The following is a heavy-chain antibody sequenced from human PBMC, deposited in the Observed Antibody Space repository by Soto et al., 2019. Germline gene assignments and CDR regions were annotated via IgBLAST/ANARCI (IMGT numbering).Heavy chain of an antibody. CDR3: ARRPWADYGGIFDP. Sequence: PSETLCLTCTVSGGSIIGNYWSWIRQPPGKGLEWIGNIHYSGSTNYNPSLKSRATISVDTSTKQFSLKLSSVTAADTAVYYCARRPWADYGGIFDPWGQGTLVTVSS. CDR1: GGSIIGNY. V-gene: IGHV4-59*01. J-gene: IGHJ5*02. D-gene: IGHD4-17*01. CDR2: IHYSGST.